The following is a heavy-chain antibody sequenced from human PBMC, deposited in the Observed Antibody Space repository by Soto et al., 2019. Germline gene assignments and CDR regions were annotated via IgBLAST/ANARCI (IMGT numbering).Heavy chain of an antibody. CDR1: GFTFSTYL. Sequence: GGSLRLSCAASGFTFSTYLMHWVRQAPGKGLEWVSRIKGDGSSTSYADSVKGRFTISRDNAKNTLYVQMNSLGAEDTAVYYCARDPLFLCGRNDYYCYFLDVWGKGTTVTGSS. CDR3: ARDPLFLCGRNDYYCYFLDV. V-gene: IGHV3-74*01. D-gene: IGHD3-3*01. CDR2: IKGDGSST. J-gene: IGHJ6*03.